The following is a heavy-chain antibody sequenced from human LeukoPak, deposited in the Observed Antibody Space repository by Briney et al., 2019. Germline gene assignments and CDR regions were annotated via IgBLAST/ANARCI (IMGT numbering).Heavy chain of an antibody. D-gene: IGHD2/OR15-2a*01. CDR3: ARSDYFHN. CDR2: SKYDGSTK. Sequence: PGGSLRLSCAASGFTFDDYAMHWVRQAPGKGLMWVSQSKYDGSTKSYAASVRGRFTISRDNAKNTLYLHMDSLRAEDTAVYYCARSDYFHNWGQGTMVVVSA. CDR1: GFTFDDYA. V-gene: IGHV3-20*04. J-gene: IGHJ3*01.